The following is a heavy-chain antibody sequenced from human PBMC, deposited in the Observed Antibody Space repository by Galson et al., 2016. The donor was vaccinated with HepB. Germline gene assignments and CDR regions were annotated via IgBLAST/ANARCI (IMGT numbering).Heavy chain of an antibody. CDR3: ARPANSGWFPSPFDN. V-gene: IGHV4-34*01. J-gene: IGHJ4*02. CDR1: GGSFSGYY. D-gene: IGHD6-19*01. Sequence: SETLSLTCAVYGGSFSGYYRSWIRQPPGKGLEWIGEINDSGIANYNPSLESRVTISVDTSKSQFSLKLSSVTAADTAVYFCARPANSGWFPSPFDNWGQGTLVTVSS. CDR2: INDSGIA.